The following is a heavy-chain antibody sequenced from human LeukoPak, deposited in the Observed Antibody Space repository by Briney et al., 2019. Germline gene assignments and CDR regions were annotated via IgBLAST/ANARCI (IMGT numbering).Heavy chain of an antibody. D-gene: IGHD4-11*01. CDR2: IYSGGSP. CDR3: ARGRQCDF. V-gene: IGHV3-53*01. CDR1: GFIVSANY. Sequence: GGSLRLSCAASGFIVSANYLNWVRQAPGKGLEWVSVIYSGGSPFYADSVKGRFTISRDNSKNTVCLQMNSLRVEDTAVYYCARGRQCDFWGQGTLVTVSS. J-gene: IGHJ4*02.